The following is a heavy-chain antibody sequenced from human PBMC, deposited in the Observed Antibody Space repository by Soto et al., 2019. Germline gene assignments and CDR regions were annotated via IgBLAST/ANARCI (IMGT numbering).Heavy chain of an antibody. CDR3: AKENYDILTGFSNYFDY. V-gene: IGHV3-30*18. CDR2: ISYDGSNK. CDR1: GFTFSSYG. J-gene: IGHJ4*02. Sequence: QVQLVESGGGVVQPGRSLRLSCAASGFTFSSYGMHWVRQAPGKGLKWVAVISYDGSNKYYADSVKGRFTISRDNSKNTLYLQMNSLRAEDTAVYYCAKENYDILTGFSNYFDYWGQGTLVTVSS. D-gene: IGHD3-9*01.